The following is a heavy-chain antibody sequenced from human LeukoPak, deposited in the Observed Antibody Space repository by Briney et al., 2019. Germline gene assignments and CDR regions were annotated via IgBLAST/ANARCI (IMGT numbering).Heavy chain of an antibody. CDR3: ARVDYSPGIAY. Sequence: GALRLSCAASGFTFSSHWMSWVRPPPGKGLEWVANIKQDGGEKYYADSLKGRFTISRDNAKNSLYLQMNSLRAEDTAVYYCARVDYSPGIAYWGQGTLVTVSS. V-gene: IGHV3-7*01. CDR1: GFTFSSHW. D-gene: IGHD3-10*01. J-gene: IGHJ4*02. CDR2: IKQDGGEK.